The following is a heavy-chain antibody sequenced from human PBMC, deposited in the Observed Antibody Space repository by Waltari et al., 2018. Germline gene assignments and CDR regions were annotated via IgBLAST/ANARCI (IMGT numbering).Heavy chain of an antibody. Sequence: QLQLQESGPGLVKPSETLSLTCTVSGASISSSSYYWRWIRQPPGKGLEWIGSIDYSGSTYYNQSLKSRVTISVDTSKNQFSLKLSSVTAADTAVYYCARHHWNYDDAFDIWGQGTMVTVSS. CDR3: ARHHWNYDDAFDI. V-gene: IGHV4-39*01. J-gene: IGHJ3*02. CDR2: IDYSGST. CDR1: GASISSSSYY. D-gene: IGHD1-7*01.